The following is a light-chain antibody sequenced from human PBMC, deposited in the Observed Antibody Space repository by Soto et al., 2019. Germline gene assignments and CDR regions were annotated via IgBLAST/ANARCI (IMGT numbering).Light chain of an antibody. CDR2: AAS. V-gene: IGKV1-39*01. Sequence: IQMKQSPSSLSASVGDRVTITCLASQSISSYLNWYQQKPGKAPKLLIYAASSLQSGVPSRFSGSGSGTDFTLTISSLQPEDFATYYCQQSYSTPWTFGQGTKVDIK. CDR3: QQSYSTPWT. CDR1: QSISSY. J-gene: IGKJ1*01.